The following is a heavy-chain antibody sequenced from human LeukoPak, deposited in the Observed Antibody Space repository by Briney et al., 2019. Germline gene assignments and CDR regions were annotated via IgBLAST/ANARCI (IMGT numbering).Heavy chain of an antibody. V-gene: IGHV3-30*02. Sequence: TGGSLRLSCAAPGFTFSSYGMHWVRQAPGKGLEWVAFIRYDGSNKYYADSVKGRFTISRDNSKNTLYLQMNSLRAEDTAVYYCANAASYSGSYYADYWGQGTLVTVSS. J-gene: IGHJ4*02. D-gene: IGHD1-26*01. CDR2: IRYDGSNK. CDR3: ANAASYSGSYYADY. CDR1: GFTFSSYG.